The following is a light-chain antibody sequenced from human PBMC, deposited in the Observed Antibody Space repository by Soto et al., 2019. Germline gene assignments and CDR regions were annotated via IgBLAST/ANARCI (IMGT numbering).Light chain of an antibody. CDR1: HSVGST. CDR2: DTS. J-gene: IGKJ5*01. CDR3: QQRSNWPPIT. V-gene: IGKV3-11*01. Sequence: EIVLTQSPATLSVSPGERATLSCRASHSVGSTLAWYQQKPGQAPRLLMYDTSTRATGIPARFSGSGSGTEFALTISSLEPEDFAVYYRQQRSNWPPITFGQGTRLEIK.